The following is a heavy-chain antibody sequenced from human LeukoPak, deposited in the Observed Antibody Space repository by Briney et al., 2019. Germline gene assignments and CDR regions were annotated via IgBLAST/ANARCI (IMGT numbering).Heavy chain of an antibody. CDR3: AKDIDPTHYYGSGGYFGGIDY. V-gene: IGHV3-9*01. J-gene: IGHJ4*02. Sequence: GGSLRLSCAASGFTFDDYAMHWVRQAPGKGLEWVSGISWNSGSIGYADSVKGRFTISRDNAKNSLYLQMNSLRAEDTALYYCAKDIDPTHYYGSGGYFGGIDYWGQGTLVTVSS. D-gene: IGHD3-10*01. CDR1: GFTFDDYA. CDR2: ISWNSGSI.